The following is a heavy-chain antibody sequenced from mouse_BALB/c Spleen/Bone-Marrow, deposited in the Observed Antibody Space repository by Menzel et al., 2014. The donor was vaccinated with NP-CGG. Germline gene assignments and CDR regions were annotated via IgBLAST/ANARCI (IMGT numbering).Heavy chain of an antibody. CDR2: IWSGGST. D-gene: IGHD4-1*01. CDR1: GFSLTSYG. J-gene: IGHJ4*01. Sequence: VQLVESGPGLVQPSQSLSITCTVSGFSLTSYGVHWVRQSPGKGLEWLGVIWSGGSTDYNAAFISRLSITKDNSKSQVFFKMNSLQANDTAIYYCASNWDYAMDYWGQGTPVTVSS. CDR3: ASNWDYAMDY. V-gene: IGHV2-2*02.